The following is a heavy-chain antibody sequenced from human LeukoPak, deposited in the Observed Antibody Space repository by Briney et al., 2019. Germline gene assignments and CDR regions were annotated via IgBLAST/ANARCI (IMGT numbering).Heavy chain of an antibody. CDR1: GYSLTELS. CDR3: ARDMTTVSLPYYYYGMDV. J-gene: IGHJ6*02. D-gene: IGHD4-11*01. V-gene: IGHV1-24*01. Sequence: ASVKVSCKVSGYSLTELSIHWVRQPPGRGLEWMGRFDPEDGETIYAQKLQGRVTMTTDTSTSTAYMELRSLRSDDTAVYYCARDMTTVSLPYYYYGMDVWGQGTTVTVSS. CDR2: FDPEDGET.